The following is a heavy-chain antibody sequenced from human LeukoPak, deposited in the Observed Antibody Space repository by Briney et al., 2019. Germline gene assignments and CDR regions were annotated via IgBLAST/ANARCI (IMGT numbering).Heavy chain of an antibody. D-gene: IGHD1-26*01. V-gene: IGHV1-8*01. J-gene: IGHJ4*02. Sequence: GASVKVSFKASGYTFTSYVIKCVRQATGQGLEWMGWMNPNSGNTGYAQKFQGRVTMTRSTSINTAYMELNSLTSEETAVYYCARSSVGARRRIDSWGQGSLVTVSS. CDR2: MNPNSGNT. CDR1: GYTFTSYV. CDR3: ARSSVGARRRIDS.